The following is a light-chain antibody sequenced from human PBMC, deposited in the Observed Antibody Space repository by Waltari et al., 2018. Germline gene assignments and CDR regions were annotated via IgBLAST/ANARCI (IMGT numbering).Light chain of an antibody. CDR1: SSDVGNYNL. V-gene: IGLV2-23*01. Sequence: QSALTQPASVSGSPGQSITISCTGTSSDVGNYNLVSWYQQHPGKAPKLMISAGSKRPSGVSNRFSGSKSGNTASLTISGLQAEDEADYYCCSYAGSNNLVFGGGTKLTVL. CDR2: AGS. CDR3: CSYAGSNNLV. J-gene: IGLJ2*01.